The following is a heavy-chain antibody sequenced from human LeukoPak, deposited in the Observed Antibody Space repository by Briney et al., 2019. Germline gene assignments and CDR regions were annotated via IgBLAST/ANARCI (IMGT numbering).Heavy chain of an antibody. D-gene: IGHD2-15*01. CDR3: ARDSLGYCSGGSCYSEYYYGMDV. V-gene: IGHV3-21*01. J-gene: IGHJ6*02. Sequence: GGSLRLSCAASGFTFSSYSMNWVRQAPGKGLEWVSSISSSSSYIYYADSVKGRYTISRDNAKNSLYLQMNSLRAEDTAVYYCARDSLGYCSGGSCYSEYYYGMDVWGQGTTVTVSS. CDR1: GFTFSSYS. CDR2: ISSSSSYI.